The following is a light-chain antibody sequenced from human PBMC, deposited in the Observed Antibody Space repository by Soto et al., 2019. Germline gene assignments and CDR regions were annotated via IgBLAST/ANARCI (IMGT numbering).Light chain of an antibody. V-gene: IGKV1-39*01. Sequence: DIQMTQHPSSLSASVGDRVTITCRASQSISSYLNWYQQKPGKAPKLLIYAASSLQSGVPSRFSGSWSGTDFTLTISRLEPDDFAVYYCQQYGSSPPSYTFGQGTKVDIK. CDR1: QSISSY. CDR2: AAS. J-gene: IGKJ2*01. CDR3: QQYGSSPPSYT.